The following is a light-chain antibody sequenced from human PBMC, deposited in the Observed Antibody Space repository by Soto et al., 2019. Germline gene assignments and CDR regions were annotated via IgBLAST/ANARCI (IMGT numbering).Light chain of an antibody. Sequence: QSVLTQPPSASGTPGQRVTISCSGSSSNIGTNTVNWYQQLPGTAPKLLIYSNNQRPSGVPDRFSGSKSGTSASLAISGLQSEDEADYYCAAWDDSLNGPVFGGGTQLTFL. CDR3: AAWDDSLNGPV. V-gene: IGLV1-44*01. CDR1: SSNIGTNT. CDR2: SNN. J-gene: IGLJ2*01.